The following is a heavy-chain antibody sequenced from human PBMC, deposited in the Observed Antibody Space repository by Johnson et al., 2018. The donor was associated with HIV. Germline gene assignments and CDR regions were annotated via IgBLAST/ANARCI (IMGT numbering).Heavy chain of an antibody. J-gene: IGHJ3*01. CDR2: VNQDGSAK. Sequence: VQLVESGGGLVQPGGSLRLSCAASGFTLSNHWMSWVRQAPGKGPEYVANVNQDGSAKFYVDSVKGRFTISRDNAKNSLYLQMNSLRDEDTAVYYCVTADRGSAWGQGTTVTVSS. CDR1: GFTLSNHW. CDR3: VTADRGSA. V-gene: IGHV3-7*05. D-gene: IGHD1-26*01.